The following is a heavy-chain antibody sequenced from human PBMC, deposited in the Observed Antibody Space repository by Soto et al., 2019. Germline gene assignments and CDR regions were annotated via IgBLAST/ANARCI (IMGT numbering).Heavy chain of an antibody. CDR2: ISSSSSSI. J-gene: IGHJ4*02. V-gene: IGHV3-21*01. CDR1: GFTFSSYS. CDR3: ARDQPGYSYGYGLGY. D-gene: IGHD5-18*01. Sequence: EVQLVESGGGLVKPGGSLRLSCAASGFTFSSYSMNWVRQAPGKGLEWVSSISSSSSSIYYADSVKGRFTISRDTAKNSLYLQMNSLRAEDTAVYYCARDQPGYSYGYGLGYWGQGTLVTVSS.